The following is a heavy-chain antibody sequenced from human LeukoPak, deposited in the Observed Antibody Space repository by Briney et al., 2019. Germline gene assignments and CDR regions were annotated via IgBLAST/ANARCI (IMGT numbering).Heavy chain of an antibody. CDR3: ASRRAAAPGADY. J-gene: IGHJ4*02. CDR2: IYYSGST. V-gene: IGHV4-39*01. Sequence: SETLSLTCTVSGGSISSYYWGWIRQPPGKGLEWIGSIYYSGSTYYNPSLKSRVTISVDTSKNQFSLKLSSVTAADTAVYYCASRRAAAPGADYWGQGTLVTVSS. CDR1: GGSISSYY. D-gene: IGHD6-13*01.